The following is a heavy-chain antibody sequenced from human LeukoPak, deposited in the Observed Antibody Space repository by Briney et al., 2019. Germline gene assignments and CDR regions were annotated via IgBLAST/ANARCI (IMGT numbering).Heavy chain of an antibody. CDR2: INHSGST. D-gene: IGHD6-13*01. CDR3: ARGMQRPRRQQLWYFDL. J-gene: IGHJ2*01. CDR1: GGSFSGYY. V-gene: IGHV4-34*01. Sequence: SETLSLTFAVYGGSFSGYYWSWIRQPPGKGLEWIGEINHSGSTNYNPSLKSRVTISVDTSKNQFSLKLSSVTAADTAVYYCARGMQRPRRQQLWYFDLWGRGTLVTVSS.